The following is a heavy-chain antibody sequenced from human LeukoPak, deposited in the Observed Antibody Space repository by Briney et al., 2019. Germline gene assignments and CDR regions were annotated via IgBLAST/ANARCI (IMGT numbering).Heavy chain of an antibody. CDR1: GFTFSSYH. V-gene: IGHV3-21*01. D-gene: IGHD2-21*02. CDR2: ISSDSSSFK. CDR3: TSWGDTTAEYFQR. Sequence: GGSLRLSCAASGFTFSSYHFHWVRQAPGKGLEWVSSISSDSSSFKYYAHSVQGRFTISRDNAQNSMYLQMNSLRVEDTAVYYCTSWGDTTAEYFQRWGQGTLVTVSS. J-gene: IGHJ1*01.